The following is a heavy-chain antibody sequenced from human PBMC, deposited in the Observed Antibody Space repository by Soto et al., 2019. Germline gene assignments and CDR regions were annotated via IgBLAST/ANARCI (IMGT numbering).Heavy chain of an antibody. D-gene: IGHD6-19*01. V-gene: IGHV3-53*04. CDR3: ARDRQSSGWLDAFDI. J-gene: IGHJ3*02. CDR1: GFTGSSNY. Sequence: EVQLVESGGGLVQPGGSLRLSCAASGFTGSSNYMSWVRQAPGKGLEWVSVIFTGGSTYYADSVKGRFTISRHSSMNTVYLQMDSLRAEDTAVYYCARDRQSSGWLDAFDIWGQGTMVTVSS. CDR2: IFTGGST.